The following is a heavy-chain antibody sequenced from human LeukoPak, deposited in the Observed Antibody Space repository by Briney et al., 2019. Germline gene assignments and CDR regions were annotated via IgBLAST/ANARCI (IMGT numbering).Heavy chain of an antibody. V-gene: IGHV5-51*01. CDR3: ARLFGSSTTHFEY. CDR2: IYPGDSDT. D-gene: IGHD3-10*01. J-gene: IGHJ4*02. CDR1: RYSFTTYW. Sequence: GESLKISCKGSRYSFTTYWIAWVRQMPGKGLELMGIIYPGDSDTRYSPSFQGQVTLSADKSISTAYLQWSSLKASDTAMYYCARLFGSSTTHFEYWGQGTLVTVSS.